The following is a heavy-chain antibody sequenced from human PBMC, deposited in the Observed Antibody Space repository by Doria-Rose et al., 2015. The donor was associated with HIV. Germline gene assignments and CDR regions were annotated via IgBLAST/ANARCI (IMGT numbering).Heavy chain of an antibody. J-gene: IGHJ4*02. CDR1: GVSLSSPGMG. V-gene: IGHV2-26*01. Sequence: SGPGLVKPTETLTLTCTVSGVSLSSPGMGVSWIRQPPGKALEWLANIFSDDERSYKTSLKSRLTISRGTSKSQVVLTMTDMDPVDTATYYCARIKSSRWYHKYYFDFWGQGTLVIVSA. CDR2: IFSDDER. CDR3: ARIKSSRWYHKYYFDF. D-gene: IGHD6-13*01.